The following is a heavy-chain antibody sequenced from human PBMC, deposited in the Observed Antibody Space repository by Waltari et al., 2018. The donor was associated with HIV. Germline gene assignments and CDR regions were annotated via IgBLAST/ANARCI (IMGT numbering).Heavy chain of an antibody. V-gene: IGHV3-48*04. CDR2: ISGTSSVI. Sequence: EVRLVQSGGGLVQPGGSLRPSGAASGFPFVTYSINWVRQAPGMGLEWIAYISGTSSVIYYADSVKGRFTISRDNANSSLYLQMDSLRAEDTAVYFCASPITMIAGFDSWGQGTLVTVSS. J-gene: IGHJ4*02. D-gene: IGHD2-21*01. CDR3: ASPITMIAGFDS. CDR1: GFPFVTYS.